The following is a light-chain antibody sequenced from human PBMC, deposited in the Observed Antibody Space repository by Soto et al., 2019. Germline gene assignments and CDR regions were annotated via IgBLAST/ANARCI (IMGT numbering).Light chain of an antibody. J-gene: IGKJ5*01. CDR1: QTISSW. Sequence: DIQMTQSPSTLSASVGDRVTITCRASQTISSWLAWYQQKPGKAPTLLIYDASTLERGVPSRFSGTGSGTEFTLSIDSLQPEDFATYYCQQLNSYPLTFGQGTRLEI. CDR3: QQLNSYPLT. V-gene: IGKV1-5*01. CDR2: DAS.